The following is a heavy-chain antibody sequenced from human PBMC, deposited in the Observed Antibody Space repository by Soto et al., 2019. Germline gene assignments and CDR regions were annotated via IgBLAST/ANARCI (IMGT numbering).Heavy chain of an antibody. V-gene: IGHV3-74*01. CDR1: GFTFDTYW. CDR2: INSDGTIS. J-gene: IGHJ6*02. CDR3: ARLSGDHSAFFSYGMDA. D-gene: IGHD2-21*01. Sequence: EVHLVESGGTLVQPGGSLRLSCAASGFTFDTYWMNWVRQAPGKGPELLSGINSDGTISSYADSVKGRFTISIDNARNTLSLQMNSLRADDTAVYYCARLSGDHSAFFSYGMDAWGQGTTVTVSS.